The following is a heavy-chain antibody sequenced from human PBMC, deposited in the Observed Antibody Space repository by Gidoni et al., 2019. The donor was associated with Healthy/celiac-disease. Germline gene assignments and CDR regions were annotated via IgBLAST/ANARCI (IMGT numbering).Heavy chain of an antibody. J-gene: IGHJ4*02. CDR2: INAGNGNT. V-gene: IGHV1-3*01. CDR1: GYTFTSYA. D-gene: IGHD2-15*01. Sequence: QVQLVQSGAEVKKPGASVKVSCKASGYTFTSYAMHWVRQAPGQRLEWMGWINAGNGNTKYSQKFQGRVTITRDTSASTAYMELSSLRSEDTAVYYCARDVNCSGGSCPSGDLDYWGQGTLVTVSS. CDR3: ARDVNCSGGSCPSGDLDY.